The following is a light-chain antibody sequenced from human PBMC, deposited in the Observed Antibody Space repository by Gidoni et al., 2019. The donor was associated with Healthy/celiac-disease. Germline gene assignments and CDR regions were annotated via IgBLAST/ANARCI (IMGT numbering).Light chain of an antibody. Sequence: EIVMTQSPAPLSVSPGERATLSCRASQSVSSNLAWYQQKPGQAPRLLIYGASTRATGIPARFSGSGSGTEFTLTINSVQSEDFAVYYCQQYNNWPLWTFGQGTKVEIK. CDR1: QSVSSN. CDR3: QQYNNWPLWT. J-gene: IGKJ1*01. CDR2: GAS. V-gene: IGKV3-15*01.